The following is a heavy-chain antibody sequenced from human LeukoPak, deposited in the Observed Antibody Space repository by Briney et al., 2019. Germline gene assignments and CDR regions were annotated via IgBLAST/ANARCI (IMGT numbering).Heavy chain of an antibody. D-gene: IGHD6-19*01. V-gene: IGHV3-48*01. CDR3: ARDLQWLVPGDAFDI. CDR1: GFTFSSYS. J-gene: IGHJ3*02. CDR2: ITSGSSNI. Sequence: GGSLRLSCAASGFTFSSYSVNWVRQAPGKGLEWVSYITSGSSNIYYADSVRGRFTISRDNSKNSLSLQMNSLRAEDTAVYYCARDLQWLVPGDAFDIWGQGTMVTVSS.